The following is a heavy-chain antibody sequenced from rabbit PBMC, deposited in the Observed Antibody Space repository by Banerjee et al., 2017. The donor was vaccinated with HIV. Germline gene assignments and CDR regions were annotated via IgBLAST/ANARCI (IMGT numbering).Heavy chain of an antibody. CDR2: IYAGSSGST. Sequence: QSLEESGGDLVKPGASLTLTCTASGFSFSSNYYMCWVRQAPGKGLEWIAWIYAGSSGSTYYASWAKGRFTISKTSSTTVTLQMTSLTAADTATYFCARSKYDSDVGYWDLWGPGTLVTDS. J-gene: IGHJ4*01. D-gene: IGHD1-1*01. CDR3: ARSKYDSDVGYWDL. CDR1: GFSFSSNYY. V-gene: IGHV1S40*01.